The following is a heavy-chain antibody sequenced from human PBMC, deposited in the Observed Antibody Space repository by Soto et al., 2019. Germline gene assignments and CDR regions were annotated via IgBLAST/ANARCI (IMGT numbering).Heavy chain of an antibody. D-gene: IGHD1-20*01. J-gene: IGHJ6*02. Sequence: SETLSLTCTVSNGSISSYYWSWIRQPPGKGLEWIGSIYYSGSTNYSPSLERRVTLSVDTSMNQFSLKLSSVTAADTAVYYCARGNVYGMDVWGQGTTVTVSS. CDR1: NGSISSYY. V-gene: IGHV4-59*12. CDR3: ARGNVYGMDV. CDR2: IYYSGST.